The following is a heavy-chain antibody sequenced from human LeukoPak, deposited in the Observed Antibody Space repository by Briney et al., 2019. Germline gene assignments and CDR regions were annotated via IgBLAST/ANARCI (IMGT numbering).Heavy chain of an antibody. D-gene: IGHD4-17*01. CDR2: ISAYNGNT. CDR1: GYTFTSYG. Sequence: ASVNLSCKASGYTFTSYGISWVRQAPGQGLEWMGWISAYNGNTNYAQKLQGRVTMTTDTSTSTAYMELRSLRSDDTAVYYCARDIYGDYGYGRDYWGQGTLVTVSS. CDR3: ARDIYGDYGYGRDY. J-gene: IGHJ4*02. V-gene: IGHV1-18*01.